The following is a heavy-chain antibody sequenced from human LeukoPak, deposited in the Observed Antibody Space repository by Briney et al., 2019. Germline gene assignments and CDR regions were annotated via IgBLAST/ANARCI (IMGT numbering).Heavy chain of an antibody. CDR1: GFTFSSYS. CDR3: AMYSSSSRGYYYYYMDV. D-gene: IGHD6-6*01. Sequence: PGRSLRLSCAASGFTFSSYSMNWVRQAPGKGLEWVSYISSSSSTIYYADSVKGRFTISRDNAKNSLYLQMNSLRAEDTAVYYCAMYSSSSRGYYYYYMDVWGKGTTVTVSS. CDR2: ISSSSSTI. V-gene: IGHV3-48*04. J-gene: IGHJ6*03.